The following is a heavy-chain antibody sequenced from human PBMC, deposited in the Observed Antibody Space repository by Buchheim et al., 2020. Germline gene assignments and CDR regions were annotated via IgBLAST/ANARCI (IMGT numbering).Heavy chain of an antibody. CDR2: ISGSGSTI. Sequence: EVQLVESGGGLVQPGGSLRLSCAASGFTFSSYSMNWVRQAPGKGLEWLSYISGSGSTIYYADSVKGRFTISRDGAKNSLYLQMNSLRADDTAVYYCARAPYYYDTTGRGYWGQGTL. J-gene: IGHJ4*02. V-gene: IGHV3-48*01. CDR3: ARAPYYYDTTGRGY. CDR1: GFTFSSYS. D-gene: IGHD3-22*01.